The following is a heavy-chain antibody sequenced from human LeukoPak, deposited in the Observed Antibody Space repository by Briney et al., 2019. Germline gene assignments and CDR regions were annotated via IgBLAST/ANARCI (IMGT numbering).Heavy chain of an antibody. Sequence: GGSLRLSCAASGFTFSTYWVHWVRQAPGKGLVWVSRINSEGSVTTYADSVKGRFTTSRDNAKNTLFLQMNSLRAEDTAVYYCARAQTFSSGYYYYYMDVWGKGTTVTVSS. CDR3: ARAQTFSSGYYYYYMDV. CDR1: GFTFSTYW. J-gene: IGHJ6*03. CDR2: INSEGSVT. D-gene: IGHD6-25*01. V-gene: IGHV3-74*01.